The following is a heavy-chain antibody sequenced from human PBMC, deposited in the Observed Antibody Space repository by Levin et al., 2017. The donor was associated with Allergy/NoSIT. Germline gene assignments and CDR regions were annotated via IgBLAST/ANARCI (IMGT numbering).Heavy chain of an antibody. J-gene: IGHJ3*01. V-gene: IGHV5-51*01. Sequence: PGGSLRLSCKGSGYSFSNQWIAWVRQKPGKGLEWMGIVYPGDSDTVYSPSFQGQVTFSADTSTNTAHLHWSSLKASDTAIYFCARKMGPTPAFDLWGQGTMITVSS. CDR3: ARKMGPTPAFDL. D-gene: IGHD1-26*01. CDR1: GYSFSNQW. CDR2: VYPGDSDT.